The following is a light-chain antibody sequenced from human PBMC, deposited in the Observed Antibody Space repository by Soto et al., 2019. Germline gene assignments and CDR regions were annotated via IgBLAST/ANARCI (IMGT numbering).Light chain of an antibody. CDR3: QQYGSSPLVT. V-gene: IGKV3-20*01. Sequence: EGVLTQSPGTLSLSPGERATLSCRASQSVSSSYLAWYQQKPGQAPRLLIYGASSRATGIPDRFSGSGSGTDFTLTISRLEPEDFAVYYGQQYGSSPLVTFGQGTRLEIK. CDR2: GAS. J-gene: IGKJ5*01. CDR1: QSVSSSY.